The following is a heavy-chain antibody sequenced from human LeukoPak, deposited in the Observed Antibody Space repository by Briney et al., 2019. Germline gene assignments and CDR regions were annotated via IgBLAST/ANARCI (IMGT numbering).Heavy chain of an antibody. D-gene: IGHD2-2*01. CDR2: ISAYNGNT. CDR1: GYTFTSYG. V-gene: IGHV1-18*01. CDR3: ARTDCSSTSCYRGIDY. J-gene: IGHJ4*02. Sequence: ASVKVSCKASGYTFTSYGISWVRQAPGQGLEWMGWISAYNGNTNYAQKLQGRVTMTTDTSTSTAYMELRSLRSDDTAVYYCARTDCSSTSCYRGIDYWGQGTLVTVYS.